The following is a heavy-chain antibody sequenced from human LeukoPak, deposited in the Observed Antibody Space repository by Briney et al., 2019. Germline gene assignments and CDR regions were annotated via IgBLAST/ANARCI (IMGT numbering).Heavy chain of an antibody. V-gene: IGHV1-2*02. Sequence: ASVKVSCKASGYIFTGHFIHWVRQAPGQGLEWMGWITPETGGTNYAQKFEGRVTMPRDTSITTASVELSRVRYDDTAVYYCAREERESGGMDVWGQGTTVTVSS. J-gene: IGHJ6*02. D-gene: IGHD1-26*01. CDR2: ITPETGGT. CDR1: GYIFTGHF. CDR3: AREERESGGMDV.